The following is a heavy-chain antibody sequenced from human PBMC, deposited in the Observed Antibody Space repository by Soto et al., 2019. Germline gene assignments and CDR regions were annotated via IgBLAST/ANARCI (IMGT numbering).Heavy chain of an antibody. CDR1: GFTFSYYE. D-gene: IGHD6-13*01. CDR3: ARDTGRASADL. V-gene: IGHV3-48*03. J-gene: IGHJ5*02. CDR2: ISHTDRLT. Sequence: EVQLAESGGDLVQPGGSLRLSCVGTGFTFSYYEMNWVRQAPGKGLERVAFISHTDRLTHYQDSVKGRFTISRDNAQNSLYMEMTSLRVEDTGVYYCARDTGRASADLWGQGTLVTVSA.